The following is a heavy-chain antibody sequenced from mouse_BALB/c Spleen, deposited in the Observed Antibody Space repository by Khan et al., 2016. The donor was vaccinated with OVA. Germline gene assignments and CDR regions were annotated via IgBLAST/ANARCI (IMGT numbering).Heavy chain of an antibody. CDR2: INPRSGYS. J-gene: IGHJ4*01. V-gene: IGHV1-4*01. CDR1: GYTFTSHT. Sequence: QVHVKQSGAELARPGASVKMSCKASGYTFTSHTIHWVKQSPGQDLEWIGYINPRSGYSNYNQKFNDKATLTADKSSSTAYMQLSSLTSEDSAVYYCARRTTGYALDYWSQGTSVTFSS. D-gene: IGHD2-14*01. CDR3: ARRTTGYALDY.